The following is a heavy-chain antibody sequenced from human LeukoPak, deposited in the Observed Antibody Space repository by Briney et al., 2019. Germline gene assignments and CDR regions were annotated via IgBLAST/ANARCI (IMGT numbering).Heavy chain of an antibody. J-gene: IGHJ4*02. CDR1: GYTFTSYD. CDR2: MNPNSGNT. Sequence: ASVKVSCKASGYTFTSYDINWVRQAPGQGLEGMGWMNPNSGNTGYARKFQGRVTMTRNTSISTTYMELSSLRSEDTAVYYCARGSRRNLLYFFDLWGQGTLVTVSS. CDR3: ARGSRRNLLYFFDL. V-gene: IGHV1-8*01. D-gene: IGHD1-14*01.